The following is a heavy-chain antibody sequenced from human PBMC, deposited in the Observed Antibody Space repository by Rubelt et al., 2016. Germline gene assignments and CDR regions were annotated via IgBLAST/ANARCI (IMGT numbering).Heavy chain of an antibody. CDR1: GFTFSNFW. Sequence: LVESGGGLVQSGGSLRLSCAASGFTFSNFWMHWVRQVPGKGLLLVSRINSDGSSTTYADSVKGRFTIPRANAKNTLFLQRNSLRAEDTPVYYCAREGGYCTGTYCWKWFDPGGQGTLVTVSS. D-gene: IGHD2-8*02. CDR3: AREGGYCTGTYCWKWFDP. J-gene: IGHJ5*02. CDR2: INSDGSST. V-gene: IGHV3-74*01.